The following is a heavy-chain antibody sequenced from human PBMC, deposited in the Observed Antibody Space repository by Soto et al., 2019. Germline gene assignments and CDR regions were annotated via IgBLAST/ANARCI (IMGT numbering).Heavy chain of an antibody. CDR2: IYYSGST. J-gene: IGHJ6*02. CDR3: ARHGSITGTTRDYYYYGMDV. V-gene: IGHV4-39*01. D-gene: IGHD1-7*01. CDR1: GGSISSSSYY. Sequence: PSETLSLTCTVSGGSISSSSYYWGWIRQPPGKGLEWIGSIYYSGSTYYNPSLKSRVTISVDTSKNQFSLKLSSVTAADTAVYYCARHGSITGTTRDYYYYGMDVWGQGTTVTVSS.